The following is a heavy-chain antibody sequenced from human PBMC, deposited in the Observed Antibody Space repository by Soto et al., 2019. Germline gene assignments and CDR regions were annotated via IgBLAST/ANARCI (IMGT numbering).Heavy chain of an antibody. J-gene: IGHJ6*03. V-gene: IGHV3-66*01. D-gene: IGHD5-18*01. CDR2: IYSGGST. Sequence: GGSLRLSCAASGFTVSSNYMSWVRQAPGKGLEWVSVIYSGGSTYYADSVKGRFTISRDNSKNTLYLQMNSLRAEDTAVYYCARSRMLDTAILYKPSPYYYYYMDVWGKGTTVTVSS. CDR3: ARSRMLDTAILYKPSPYYYYYMDV. CDR1: GFTVSSNY.